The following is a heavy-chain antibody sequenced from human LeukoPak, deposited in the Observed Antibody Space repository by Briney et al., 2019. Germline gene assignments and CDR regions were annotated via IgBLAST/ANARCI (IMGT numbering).Heavy chain of an antibody. D-gene: IGHD6-6*01. CDR3: ARSRYSSSSGHYYGMDV. Sequence: PSQTLSLTCTVSGGSISSGGYYWSWIRQHPGQGLECIGYFYYNENTYYNPSLKSRVTISVDTSKNQFSLKLSSVTAADTAVYYCARSRYSSSSGHYYGMDVWGQGPTVTVSS. CDR1: GGSISSGGYY. CDR2: FYYNENT. J-gene: IGHJ6*02. V-gene: IGHV4-31*03.